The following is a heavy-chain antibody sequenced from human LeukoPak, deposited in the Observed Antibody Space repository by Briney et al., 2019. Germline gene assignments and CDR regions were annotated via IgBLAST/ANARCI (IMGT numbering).Heavy chain of an antibody. J-gene: IGHJ4*02. V-gene: IGHV3-23*01. Sequence: GGSLRLSCVASGSTFTSYAMSWVRQAPGKGLEWASTISNSDGNTYYADSVKGLFTISRDNSKNTPYLQMNSLTAEDTAIYYCAKATGTLGNWGQGTLVTVSS. CDR2: ISNSDGNT. CDR3: AKATGTLGN. D-gene: IGHD1-1*01. CDR1: GSTFTSYA.